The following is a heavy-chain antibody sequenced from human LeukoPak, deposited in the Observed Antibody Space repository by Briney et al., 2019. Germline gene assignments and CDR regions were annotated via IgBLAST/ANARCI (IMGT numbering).Heavy chain of an antibody. J-gene: IGHJ6*03. CDR2: ISGYNGNT. Sequence: ASVKVSCKASGYTFTIYDITWVRQAPGQGLEWMGWISGYNGNTNYAQKVQGRVTMTTDTSTSTAYMELRSLRSDDTAVYYCARVRITILWFPPYYYYYMDVWGKGTTVTVSS. D-gene: IGHD3-3*01. V-gene: IGHV1-18*01. CDR1: GYTFTIYD. CDR3: ARVRITILWFPPYYYYYMDV.